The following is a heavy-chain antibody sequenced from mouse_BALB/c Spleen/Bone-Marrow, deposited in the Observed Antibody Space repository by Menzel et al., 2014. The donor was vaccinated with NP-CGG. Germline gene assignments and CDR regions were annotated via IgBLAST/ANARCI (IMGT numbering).Heavy chain of an antibody. CDR2: IWGDGST. J-gene: IGHJ4*01. V-gene: IGHV2-6-7*01. CDR1: GFSLSGYG. D-gene: IGHD2-10*02. Sequence: VQLVESGPGLVAPSQSLSITCTVSGFSLSGYGVNWVRQPPGKGLEWLGMIWGDGSTDYNSALKSRLNISKDNSKSQVFLKMSSLQTDDTARYYCARDQEYHNFYYAMDYWGQGTPVTVSS. CDR3: ARDQEYHNFYYAMDY.